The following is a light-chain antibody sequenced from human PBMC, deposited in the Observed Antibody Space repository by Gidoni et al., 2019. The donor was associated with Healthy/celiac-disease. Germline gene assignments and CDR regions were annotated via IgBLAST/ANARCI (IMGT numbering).Light chain of an antibody. Sequence: IHFTQSPSFLSASVGDRVTITCRASQGISSYLAWYQQKPGKAPKLLIYAASTLQSGVPSRFSGSGSGKEFNLTISRLQNEDFANYYCQQLNSYPQTFGKGTKVEIK. V-gene: IGKV1-9*01. CDR2: AAS. CDR1: QGISSY. J-gene: IGKJ1*01. CDR3: QQLNSYPQT.